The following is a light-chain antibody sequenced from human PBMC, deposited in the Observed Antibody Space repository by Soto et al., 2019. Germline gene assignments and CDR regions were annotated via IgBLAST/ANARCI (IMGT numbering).Light chain of an antibody. CDR1: SSNIGSNT. Sequence: QSVLTQPPSASGTPGQRVTISCSGSSSNIGSNTVNWYQQLPGTAPKLLIYSKNQRPSGVPDRFSCSKSGTSASLAISGLQSEDEADYYCAAWDDSLNGVVFGGGTKVTVL. J-gene: IGLJ2*01. CDR2: SKN. V-gene: IGLV1-44*01. CDR3: AAWDDSLNGVV.